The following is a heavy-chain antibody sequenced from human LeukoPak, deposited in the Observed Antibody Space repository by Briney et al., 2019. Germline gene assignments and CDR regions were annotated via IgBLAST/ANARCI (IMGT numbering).Heavy chain of an antibody. CDR1: GGSISSYY. CDR3: ARRTTKAYNDY. Sequence: SETLSLTCTVSGGSISSYYWSWIRQPPGEGLEWIGYIYYSGSTNYNPSLKSRVTISVDTSKNRFSLKLSSVTAADTAVYYCARRTTKAYNDYWGQGTLVTVSS. CDR2: IYYSGST. V-gene: IGHV4-59*08. J-gene: IGHJ4*02. D-gene: IGHD4-17*01.